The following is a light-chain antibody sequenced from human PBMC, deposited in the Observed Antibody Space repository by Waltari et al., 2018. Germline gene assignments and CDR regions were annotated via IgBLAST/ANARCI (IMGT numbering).Light chain of an antibody. CDR1: QRVSSN. CDR3: QQYNNWLRGT. CDR2: GAS. Sequence: EIVITQSTATMSVSPGERATLSCRARQRVSSNLAWYQQKRGQAPRLLIYGASTRATGIPARFSGSGSGTEFTLTISSLQSEDFAVYYCQQYNNWLRGTFGQGTKVEIK. J-gene: IGKJ1*01. V-gene: IGKV3-15*01.